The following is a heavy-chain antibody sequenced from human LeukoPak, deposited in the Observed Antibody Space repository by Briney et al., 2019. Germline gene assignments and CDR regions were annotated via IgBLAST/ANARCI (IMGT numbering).Heavy chain of an antibody. CDR2: IKGDGSQK. CDR1: GFSFSDHW. D-gene: IGHD5-12*01. Sequence: GGSLRLSCGASGFSFSDHWLDWVRQAPGKGLEWVAHIKGDGSQKYYVDSVKGRFTISRDNAKTSLYLQMDSLRAEDTAVYYCARNRGWLQFDYWGQGTLVTVSS. J-gene: IGHJ4*02. V-gene: IGHV3-7*03. CDR3: ARNRGWLQFDY.